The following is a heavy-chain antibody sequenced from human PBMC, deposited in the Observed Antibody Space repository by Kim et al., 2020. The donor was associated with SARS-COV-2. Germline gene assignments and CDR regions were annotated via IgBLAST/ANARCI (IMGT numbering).Heavy chain of an antibody. CDR2: INYDGGAT. CDR1: GITFSHYS. J-gene: IGHJ4*02. CDR3: VKYGASSDFDY. D-gene: IGHD6-6*01. V-gene: IGHV3-23*01. Sequence: GGSLRLSCAASGITFSHYSMGWVRQGPGKGLEWVTGINYDGGATYYAESVKGRFTISRDNSKNTLYLQMNSLTAEDTAVYYCVKYGASSDFDYWGQGTLVTVSS.